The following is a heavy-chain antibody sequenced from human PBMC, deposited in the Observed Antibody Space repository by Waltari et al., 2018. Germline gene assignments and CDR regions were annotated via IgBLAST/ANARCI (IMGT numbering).Heavy chain of an antibody. V-gene: IGHV3-7*01. Sequence: ELQLVESGGGLVQPGRSLKLSCSASGFVFNNYWMCWVRQAPGKWLEWVANINQYGSEEHYVDSAKGRFTISRDNAKNAVYLQMNSLSAGDTSVYYCARGDSWAFDIWGQGTMVTVAS. CDR3: ARGDSWAFDI. D-gene: IGHD4-4*01. J-gene: IGHJ3*02. CDR1: GFVFNNYW. CDR2: INQYGSEE.